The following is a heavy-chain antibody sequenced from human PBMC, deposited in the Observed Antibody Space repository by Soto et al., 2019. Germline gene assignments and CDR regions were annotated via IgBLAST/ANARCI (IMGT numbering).Heavy chain of an antibody. CDR1: GYSFTNYW. D-gene: IGHD6-19*01. CDR3: ARQTIAVAGTSTYYGMDV. Sequence: PGESLKISCKASGYSFTNYWIGWVRQMPGKGLEWMGIIYPGDSDTRYSPSFQGQVTISADKSISTAYLQWSSLKASDTAMYYCARQTIAVAGTSTYYGMDVWGQGTTVTVSS. J-gene: IGHJ6*02. V-gene: IGHV5-51*01. CDR2: IYPGDSDT.